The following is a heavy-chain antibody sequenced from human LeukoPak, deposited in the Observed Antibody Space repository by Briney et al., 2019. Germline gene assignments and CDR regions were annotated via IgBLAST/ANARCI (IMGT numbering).Heavy chain of an antibody. Sequence: GGSLRLSCAASGFTFSSYSMNWVRQAPGKGLEWVSSISSSCSYIYYADSVKGRFTISRDNAKNSLYLQMNSLRAEDTAVYYCARGGIIDSSSWYTDYFDYWGQGTLVTVSS. D-gene: IGHD6-13*01. J-gene: IGHJ4*02. CDR2: ISSSCSYI. V-gene: IGHV3-21*01. CDR3: ARGGIIDSSSWYTDYFDY. CDR1: GFTFSSYS.